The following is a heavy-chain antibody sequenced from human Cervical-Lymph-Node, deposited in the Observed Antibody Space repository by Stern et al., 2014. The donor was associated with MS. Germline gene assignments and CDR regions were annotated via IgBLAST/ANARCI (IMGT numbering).Heavy chain of an antibody. D-gene: IGHD3-10*01. J-gene: IGHJ4*02. CDR3: ATVIFDSGTYVGRPMFDY. CDR2: LSFDGSSD. V-gene: IGHV3-30*04. CDR1: GFKFTKYA. Sequence: VHLVESGGGVVQPGGSIRLSCVGSGFKFTKYAMHWVRQAPGEGLEWVAVLSFDGSSDFYSDSVKGRFTISRDNSNNTVFLQMDSLRDGDTAIYYCATVIFDSGTYVGRPMFDYWGQGTLVAVSS.